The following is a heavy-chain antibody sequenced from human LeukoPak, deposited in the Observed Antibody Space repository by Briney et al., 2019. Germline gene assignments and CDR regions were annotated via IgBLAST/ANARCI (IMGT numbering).Heavy chain of an antibody. D-gene: IGHD2-21*02. V-gene: IGHV3-21*04. CDR3: AKSRCGGDCYSFDY. CDR2: ISSSTSYI. J-gene: IGHJ4*02. CDR1: GFTLSSYS. Sequence: GGSLRLSCAASGFTLSSYSMNWVRQAPGKGLEWVSFISSSTSYISYADSVKGRFTISRDNAKSSLWLQMNSLRAEDTAVYYCAKSRCGGDCYSFDYWGQGTLVTVSS.